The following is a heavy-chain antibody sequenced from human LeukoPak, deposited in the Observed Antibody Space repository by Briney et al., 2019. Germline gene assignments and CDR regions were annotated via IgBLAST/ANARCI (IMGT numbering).Heavy chain of an antibody. CDR2: INTNTGNP. V-gene: IGHV7-4-1*02. D-gene: IGHD3-22*01. J-gene: IGHJ3*02. CDR1: GYTFTSYS. CDR3: ARVVDYYDSSGPRGWDAFDI. Sequence: ASVQVSCKASGYTFTSYSISWVRQASGQGLEWMGWINTNTGNPTYAQGFTGRFVFSLDTSVSTAYLQISSLKAEDTAVYYCARVVDYYDSSGPRGWDAFDIWGQGTMVTVSS.